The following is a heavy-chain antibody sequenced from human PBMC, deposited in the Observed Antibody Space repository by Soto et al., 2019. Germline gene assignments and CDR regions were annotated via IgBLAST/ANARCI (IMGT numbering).Heavy chain of an antibody. J-gene: IGHJ4*02. Sequence: ASVKVSCKASGYTLTSYYMHWVRQAPGQGLEWMGAINPSGGSTTYAPKFQGRVAMTRDTSTSTVYMELSSLRAEDTAVYYCAREAAVRYYFDYWGQGTLVTVSS. CDR3: AREAAVRYYFDY. V-gene: IGHV1-46*01. CDR2: INPSGGST. D-gene: IGHD6-13*01. CDR1: GYTLTSYY.